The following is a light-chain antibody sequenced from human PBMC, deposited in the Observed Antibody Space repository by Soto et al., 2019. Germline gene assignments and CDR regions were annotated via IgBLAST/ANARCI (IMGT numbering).Light chain of an antibody. CDR3: AAWDDSLNGVV. CDR2: SNN. Sequence: QLVLTQPPSASGTPGQRVTISCSGSSSNIGSNTVNWNQQLPGTAPKLLIYSNNQRPSGVPDRFSGSKSGTSASLAISGLQSEDEADYYCAAWDDSLNGVVFGGGTKVTVL. CDR1: SSNIGSNT. J-gene: IGLJ2*01. V-gene: IGLV1-44*01.